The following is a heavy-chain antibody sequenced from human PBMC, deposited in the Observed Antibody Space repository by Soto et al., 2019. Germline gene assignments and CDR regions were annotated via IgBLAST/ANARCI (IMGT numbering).Heavy chain of an antibody. CDR3: AREVAGGMDV. V-gene: IGHV1-2*04. CDR1: VSTFTCYF. Sequence: XSVKISCSPSVSTFTCYFMHLVRQAPGQGLEWMGWINPNSGDTNYPQKFQGWVTMTRDTSINTAYMEVSRLSSDDTAVYYCAREVAGGMDVWGKGTTVTVSS. CDR2: INPNSGDT. J-gene: IGHJ6*04.